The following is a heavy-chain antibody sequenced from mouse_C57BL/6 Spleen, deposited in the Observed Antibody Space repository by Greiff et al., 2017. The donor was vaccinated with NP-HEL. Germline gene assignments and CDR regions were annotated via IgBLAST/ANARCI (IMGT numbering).Heavy chain of an antibody. CDR1: GYTFTDYY. D-gene: IGHD2-4*01. CDR2: INPYNGGT. J-gene: IGHJ4*01. V-gene: IGHV1-19*01. CDR3: ARGGDYDPYYAMDY. Sequence: EVQLQQSGPVLVKPGASVKMSCKASGYTFTDYYMNWVKQSHGKSLEWIGVINPYNGGTSYKQKFKGKATLTVDKSSSTAYMELDSLTSEDSAVYYCARGGDYDPYYAMDYWGQGTSVTVSS.